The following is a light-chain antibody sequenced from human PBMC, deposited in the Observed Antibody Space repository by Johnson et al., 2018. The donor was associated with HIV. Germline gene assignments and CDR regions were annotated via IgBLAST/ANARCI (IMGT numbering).Light chain of an antibody. CDR3: GTWDSRLYAYV. V-gene: IGLV1-51*01. CDR1: TSNIGNNY. CDR2: DNN. J-gene: IGLJ1*01. Sequence: HSVLTQPPSVSAAPGQKVTVSCSGSTSNIGNNYVSWYQQLPGTAPKLLIYDNNKRPSGIPDRFSGSKSGTSATLGITGLQTGDEADYYCGTWDSRLYAYVFATGAKVTAL.